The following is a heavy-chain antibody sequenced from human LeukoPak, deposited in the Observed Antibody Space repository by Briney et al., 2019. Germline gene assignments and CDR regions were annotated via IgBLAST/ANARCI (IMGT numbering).Heavy chain of an antibody. CDR2: IYYSGST. CDR3: ARDGRVGKTAYFQH. D-gene: IGHD1-14*01. V-gene: IGHV4-39*07. J-gene: IGHJ1*01. CDR1: GDSITNRNYH. Sequence: SETLSLTCTVSGDSITNRNYHWGWIRQPPGKGLEWIGTIYYSGSTYYNPSLKSRVTISVDTSKNQFSLKLNSVTAADTAVYYCARDGRVGKTAYFQHWGQGTLVTVSS.